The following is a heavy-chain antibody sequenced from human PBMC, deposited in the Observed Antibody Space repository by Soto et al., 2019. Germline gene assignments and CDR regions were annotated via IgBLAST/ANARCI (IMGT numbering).Heavy chain of an antibody. V-gene: IGHV3-21*01. CDR1: GFTFSSYS. CDR2: ISSSSSYI. Sequence: GGSLRLSCAASGFTFSSYSMNWVRQAPGKGLEWVSSISSSSSYIYYADSVKGRFTISRDNAKNSLYLQMNSLRAEDTAVYYCARDRTGWYGYYFDYWGQGTLVTVSP. CDR3: ARDRTGWYGYYFDY. J-gene: IGHJ4*02. D-gene: IGHD6-19*01.